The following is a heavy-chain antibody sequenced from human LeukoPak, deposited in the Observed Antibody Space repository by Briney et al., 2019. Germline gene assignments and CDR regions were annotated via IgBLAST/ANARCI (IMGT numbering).Heavy chain of an antibody. D-gene: IGHD3-10*01. J-gene: IGHJ4*02. CDR2: INTNTGNP. Sequence: ASVKVSCKASGYTFTSYAMNWVRQAPGQGLQWMGWINTNTGNPTYAQDFTGRVVFSLDTSVSTAYLQINSLKAEDTAVHYCARDSYGSGSYYYVYWGQGTLVTVSS. CDR1: GYTFTSYA. V-gene: IGHV7-4-1*02. CDR3: ARDSYGSGSYYYVY.